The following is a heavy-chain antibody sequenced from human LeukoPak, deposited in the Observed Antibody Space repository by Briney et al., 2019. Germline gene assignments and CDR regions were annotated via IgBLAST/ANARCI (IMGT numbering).Heavy chain of an antibody. J-gene: IGHJ6*02. Sequence: GGSLRLSCAASGFALSSHWMTWVRQVPGRGPEWVANVNRDGSETYYLDSVEGRFTISKDNAKNSLYLQMNSLGAEDTALYHCARNNGMDVWGQGTTVIVSS. CDR1: GFALSSHW. V-gene: IGHV3-7*03. CDR2: VNRDGSET. CDR3: ARNNGMDV.